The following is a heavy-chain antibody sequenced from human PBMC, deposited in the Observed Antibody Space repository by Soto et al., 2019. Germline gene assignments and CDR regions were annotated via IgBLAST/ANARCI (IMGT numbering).Heavy chain of an antibody. V-gene: IGHV4-59*01. Sequence: QVQLQESGPGLVKPSETLSLTCTVSGGSISSYYWSWIRQPPGKGLEWIGYIYYSGSTNYNPSLTSRVTISVDTSKNQFSLKLSSVTAADTAVYYCASTAVAAVFDYWGQGTLVTVSS. CDR3: ASTAVAAVFDY. CDR1: GGSISSYY. D-gene: IGHD6-19*01. J-gene: IGHJ4*02. CDR2: IYYSGST.